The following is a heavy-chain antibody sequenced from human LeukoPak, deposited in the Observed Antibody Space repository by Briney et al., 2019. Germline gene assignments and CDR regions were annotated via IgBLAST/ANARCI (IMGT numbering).Heavy chain of an antibody. D-gene: IGHD2-2*01. Sequence: SETLSLTCAVYGGSFSGYYWSWIRQPPGKGLEWIGEINHSGSTNYNPSLQSRVTISVDTSKNQFSLKLSSVTAADTAVYYCARGRSWGVVVPAHYMDVWGKGTTVTVSS. CDR3: ARGRSWGVVVPAHYMDV. J-gene: IGHJ6*03. CDR1: GGSFSGYY. CDR2: INHSGST. V-gene: IGHV4-34*01.